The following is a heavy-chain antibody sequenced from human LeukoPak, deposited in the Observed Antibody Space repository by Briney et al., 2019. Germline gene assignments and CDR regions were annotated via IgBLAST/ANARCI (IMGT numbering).Heavy chain of an antibody. J-gene: IGHJ3*02. V-gene: IGHV1-46*01. CDR2: ISPSGGST. D-gene: IGHD3-22*01. Sequence: ASVKVSCKAFGYTFTSNYMHWVRQAPGQGPEWMGVISPSGGSTTYAQKFQGRVTMTRDMSTSTVYMELSSLRSEDTAVYYCARDLSHDSSGTHAFDIWGQGTMVTVSS. CDR3: ARDLSHDSSGTHAFDI. CDR1: GYTFTSNY.